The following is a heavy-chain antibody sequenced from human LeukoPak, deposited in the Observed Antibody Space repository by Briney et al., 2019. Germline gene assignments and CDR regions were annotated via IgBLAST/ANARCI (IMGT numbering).Heavy chain of an antibody. J-gene: IGHJ4*02. CDR2: ISAYNGNT. Sequence: ASVKVSCKASGYTFTSYGISWVRQAPGQGLEWMGWISAYNGNTNYAQKLQGRVTMTTDTSTSTAYMELSSLRSEDTAVYYCAVLGGYNYASEYFDSWGQGTLVTVSS. CDR1: GYTFTSYG. D-gene: IGHD5-18*01. V-gene: IGHV1-18*01. CDR3: AVLGGYNYASEYFDS.